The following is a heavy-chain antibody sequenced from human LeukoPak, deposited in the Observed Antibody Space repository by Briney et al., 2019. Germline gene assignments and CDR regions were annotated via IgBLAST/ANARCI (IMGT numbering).Heavy chain of an antibody. CDR3: ARDLGGYSTGWYLDY. Sequence: PSETLSLTCTVSGASISSYYWSWLRQPPGKGLEWIGYIYYGGSTNYNPSLKSRVTISVDTSKNQFSLKLSSVTAADTAVYYCARDLGGYSTGWYLDYWGQGTLVTVSS. D-gene: IGHD6-19*01. CDR1: GASISSYY. J-gene: IGHJ4*02. CDR2: IYYGGST. V-gene: IGHV4-59*01.